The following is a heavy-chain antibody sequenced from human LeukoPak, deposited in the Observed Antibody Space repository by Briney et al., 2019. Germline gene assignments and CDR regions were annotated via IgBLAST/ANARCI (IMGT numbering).Heavy chain of an antibody. J-gene: IGHJ3*02. D-gene: IGHD6-13*01. CDR2: ISGSGGST. V-gene: IGHV3-23*01. CDR3: AKFVGSSWYDAFDI. CDR1: GFTFSVAA. Sequence: PGGSLRLSCAASGFTFSVAAMTWVRQAPGKGLEWVSAISGSGGSTYYADSVKGRFTISRDNSKDTLYLQMNSLRAEDTAVYYCAKFVGSSWYDAFDIWGQGTMVTVSS.